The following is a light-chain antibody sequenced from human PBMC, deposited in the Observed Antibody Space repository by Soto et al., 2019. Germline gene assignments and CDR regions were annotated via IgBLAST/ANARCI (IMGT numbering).Light chain of an antibody. J-gene: IGLJ1*01. CDR3: QSYDSTLSARYV. CDR1: SSNIGAGYG. Sequence: QSLIPQPPSVSADPAKRFTTSCTGSSSNIGAGYGVNWYQQLPGTAPKLLIFGNINRPSGAPDRFSGSKSGTSDSLAITGLQAEDEGDYYCQSYDSTLSARYVFGTGTKFTV. V-gene: IGLV1-40*01. CDR2: GNI.